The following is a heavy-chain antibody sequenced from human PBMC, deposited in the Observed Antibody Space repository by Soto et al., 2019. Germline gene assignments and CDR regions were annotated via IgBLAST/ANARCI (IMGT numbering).Heavy chain of an antibody. CDR3: ARDRIVGATILNTRNPGWLDP. CDR2: IIPILGIA. J-gene: IGHJ5*02. D-gene: IGHD1-26*01. CDR1: GGTFSSYT. V-gene: IGHV1-69*08. Sequence: QVQLVQSGAEVKKPGSSVKVSCKASGGTFSSYTISWVRQAPGQGLEWMGRIIPILGIANYAQKFQGRVTITADKSTSTAYMELSSLRSEDTAVYYCARDRIVGATILNTRNPGWLDPWGQGTLVTVSS.